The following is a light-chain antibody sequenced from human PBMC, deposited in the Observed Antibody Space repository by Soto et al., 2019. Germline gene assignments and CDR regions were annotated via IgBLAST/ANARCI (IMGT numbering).Light chain of an antibody. CDR3: QSYDRGRSASV. V-gene: IGLV1-40*01. CDR2: GNN. CDR1: DCNIGENFY. Sequence: QSVLTQPPSVSGSPGQRVTISCTGSDCNIGENFYIHWYQQLPGTAPKLLIYGNNNRPSGVPDRFSASRSGTSASLAITGLQAADEDAYYCQSYDRGRSASVFGGGTKLTVL. J-gene: IGLJ3*02.